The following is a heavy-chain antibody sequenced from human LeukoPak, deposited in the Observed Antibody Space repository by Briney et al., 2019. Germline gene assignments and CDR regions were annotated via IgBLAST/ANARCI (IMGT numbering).Heavy chain of an antibody. J-gene: IGHJ5*02. CDR3: ARDAQWKLYYYGSGSYSTWFGP. V-gene: IGHV4-59*12. D-gene: IGHD3-10*01. Sequence: SETLSLTCTVSGGSISSYYWSWIRQPPGKGLEWIGYIYYSGSTNYNPSLKSRVTISVDTSKNQFSLKLSSVTAADTAVYYCARDAQWKLYYYGSGSYSTWFGPWGQGTLVTVSS. CDR2: IYYSGST. CDR1: GGSISSYY.